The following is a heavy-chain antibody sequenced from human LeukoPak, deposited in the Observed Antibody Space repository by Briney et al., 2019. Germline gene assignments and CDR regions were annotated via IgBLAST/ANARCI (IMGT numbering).Heavy chain of an antibody. CDR1: GYSFTSYW. Sequence: GECLKISCKGSGYSFTSYWIGWVRQMPGKGLEWMGIIYPGDSDTRYSPSFQGQVTISADKSISTAYLQWSSLKASDTAMYYCARLEEDLTLGVAGYWFVPWGQGTLVTVS. J-gene: IGHJ5*02. CDR2: IYPGDSDT. CDR3: ARLEEDLTLGVAGYWFVP. D-gene: IGHD3-16*01. V-gene: IGHV5-51*01.